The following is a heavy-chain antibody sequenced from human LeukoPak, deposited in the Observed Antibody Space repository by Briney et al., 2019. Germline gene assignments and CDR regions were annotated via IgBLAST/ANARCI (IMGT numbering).Heavy chain of an antibody. CDR1: GFNFNSYW. CDR3: TTFYTRLTDY. J-gene: IGHJ4*02. CDR2: INQDGTEK. Sequence: GGSLRLSCAASGFNFNSYWISWVRRAPGKGLEWLANINQDGTEKYYVDSVKGRFTISRDNAKNSLYLQMNSLRAEDTAVYYCTTFYTRLTDYWGQGTLVTVSS. D-gene: IGHD2/OR15-2a*01. V-gene: IGHV3-7*05.